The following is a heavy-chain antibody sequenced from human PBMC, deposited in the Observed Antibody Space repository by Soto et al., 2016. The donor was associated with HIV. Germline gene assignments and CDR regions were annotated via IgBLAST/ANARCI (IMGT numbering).Heavy chain of an antibody. D-gene: IGHD3-10*01. CDR2: ISPYNGNT. J-gene: IGHJ4*02. CDR3: ARETYGSGSYSDK. Sequence: QVQLVQSGTEVKKPGASVKVSCKTSGYTFTTYGISWIRQAPGQGLEWMGWISPYNGNTDYAQSVQGRVTITTDTSTRTAYMELRSLRSDDTAVYYCARETYGSGSYSDKWGQGTLVTVSS. CDR1: GYTFTTYG. V-gene: IGHV1-18*01.